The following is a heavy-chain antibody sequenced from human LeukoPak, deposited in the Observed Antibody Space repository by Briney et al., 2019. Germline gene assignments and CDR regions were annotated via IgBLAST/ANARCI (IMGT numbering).Heavy chain of an antibody. CDR2: ISYDGSNK. CDR1: GFIFSSYA. Sequence: GGSLRLSCAASGFIFSSYAMHWVRQAPGKGLEWVAVISYDGSNKYYADSVKGRFTISRDNSKNTLYLQMNSLRAEDTAVYYCARDGGVVAATPAFDYWGQGTLVTVSS. CDR3: ARDGGVVAATPAFDY. V-gene: IGHV3-30*04. D-gene: IGHD2-15*01. J-gene: IGHJ4*02.